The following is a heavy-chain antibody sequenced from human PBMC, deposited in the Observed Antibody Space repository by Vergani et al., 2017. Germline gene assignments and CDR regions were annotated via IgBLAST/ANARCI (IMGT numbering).Heavy chain of an antibody. V-gene: IGHV4-61*02. CDR1: GGSISSGSYY. CDR2: IYTSGST. D-gene: IGHD3-10*01. CDR3: ARERITMVRDNWFDP. J-gene: IGHJ5*02. Sequence: QVQLQESGPGLVKPSQTLSLTCTVSGGSISSGSYYWSWIRQPAGKGLEWIGRIYTSGSTNYNPSLKSRVTISVDTSKNQFSLKLSSVTAADTAVYYCARERITMVRDNWFDPWGQGTLVTVSS.